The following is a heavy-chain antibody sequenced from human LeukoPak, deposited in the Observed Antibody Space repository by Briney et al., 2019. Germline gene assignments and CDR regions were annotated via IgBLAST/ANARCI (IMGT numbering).Heavy chain of an antibody. D-gene: IGHD3-22*01. CDR3: ARNLGEYYDNNGGKAFDI. CDR1: GYDFGNYW. J-gene: IGHJ3*02. V-gene: IGHV5-51*01. CDR2: IYPGGSDT. Sequence: GESLTISCEGSGYDFGNYWIGWVRQMPGKGLEWMGIIYPGGSDTRYSPSFQGQVTISDDKSISTAYLQWSSLKASDTAMYYWARNLGEYYDNNGGKAFDIWGQGTMVTVSS.